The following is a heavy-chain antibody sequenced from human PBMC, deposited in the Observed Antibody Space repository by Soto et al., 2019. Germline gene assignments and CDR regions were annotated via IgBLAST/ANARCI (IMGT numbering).Heavy chain of an antibody. V-gene: IGHV3-7*01. J-gene: IGHJ6*02. Sequence: GGSLRLSCAASGFTFSSYWVSWVRQAPGKGLEWVANIKQDGSEKYYVDSVKGRFTISRDNAKNSLYLQMNSLRAEDTAVYYCARDPAVAVPYYYYGMDVWGQGTTVTVSS. CDR1: GFTFSSYW. CDR2: IKQDGSEK. CDR3: ARDPAVAVPYYYYGMDV. D-gene: IGHD2-15*01.